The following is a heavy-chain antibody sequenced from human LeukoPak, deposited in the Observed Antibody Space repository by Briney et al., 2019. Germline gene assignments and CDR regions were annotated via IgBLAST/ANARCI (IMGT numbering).Heavy chain of an antibody. Sequence: SGRSLRLSCAASGFTFSSYGMHWVRQAPGKGLEWVAVIWYDGSNKYYADSVKGRFTISRDNSKNTLYLQMNSLRVEDTAVYYCAKDLQAHYSFDYWGQGTLVTVSS. CDR3: AKDLQAHYSFDY. J-gene: IGHJ4*02. D-gene: IGHD1-1*01. CDR2: IWYDGSNK. CDR1: GFTFSSYG. V-gene: IGHV3-33*06.